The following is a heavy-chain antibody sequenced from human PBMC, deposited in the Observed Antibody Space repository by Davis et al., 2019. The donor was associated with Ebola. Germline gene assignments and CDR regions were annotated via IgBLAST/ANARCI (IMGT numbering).Heavy chain of an antibody. CDR2: ISLIGSP. CDR3: AGDRMVITRQRYFSSGMDV. Sequence: PSETLSLTCTLSGGSVSSHYWTWIRQHPGKGLEWIGYISLIGSPNYNPSLKSRVTMSVDTSKNQFSLKVSSVTAAATAVYYCAGDRMVITRQRYFSSGMDVWGQGTSVTVSS. D-gene: IGHD4/OR15-4a*01. J-gene: IGHJ6*02. V-gene: IGHV4-59*02. CDR1: GGSVSSHY.